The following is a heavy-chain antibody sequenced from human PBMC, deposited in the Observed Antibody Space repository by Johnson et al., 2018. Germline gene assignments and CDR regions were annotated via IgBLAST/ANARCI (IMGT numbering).Heavy chain of an antibody. CDR1: GGSISNSAYY. Sequence: QVQLQESGPRLVKPSETLSLTCSVSGGSISNSAYYWGWIRQPPGKRLVWLGSVSHRGSTHYTQSLRSPLTISIDTSKNHFSLSFTSVTAADTAMYFRARGGDSHAFATWGLGTMVTVSS. J-gene: IGHJ3*02. V-gene: IGHV4-39*07. CDR3: ARGGDSHAFAT. D-gene: IGHD4-17*01. CDR2: VSHRGST.